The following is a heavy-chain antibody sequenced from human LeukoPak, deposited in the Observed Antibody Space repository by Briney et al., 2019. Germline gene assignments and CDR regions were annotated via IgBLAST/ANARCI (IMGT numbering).Heavy chain of an antibody. D-gene: IGHD1-1*01. CDR3: ARVSNLAQLYYFDY. CDR1: GDSFTSVTDY. CDR2: GDYSGGT. Sequence: SETLSLTCTVSGDSFTSVTDYWAWIRQPPGKGLEWIASGDYSGGTYYNPSLESRVAISADMSKNQISLKLTSVTGADTAVYYCARVSNLAQLYYFDYWGQGTLVTVSS. J-gene: IGHJ4*02. V-gene: IGHV4-39*07.